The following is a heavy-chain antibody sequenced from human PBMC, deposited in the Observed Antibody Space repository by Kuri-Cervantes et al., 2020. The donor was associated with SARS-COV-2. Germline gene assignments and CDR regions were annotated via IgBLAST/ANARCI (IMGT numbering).Heavy chain of an antibody. V-gene: IGHV3-30*02. J-gene: IGHJ4*02. D-gene: IGHD3-22*01. CDR1: GFTFKTYG. Sequence: GGSLRLSCAASGFTFKTYGMHWVRQAPGKGLEWVAFTRYDGNNQYYGDSVKGRFTISRDSSKNTLYLQMNSLRAEDTAVYYCAKAGPYYYDSSGYPIDYWGQGTLVTVSS. CDR2: TRYDGNNQ. CDR3: AKAGPYYYDSSGYPIDY.